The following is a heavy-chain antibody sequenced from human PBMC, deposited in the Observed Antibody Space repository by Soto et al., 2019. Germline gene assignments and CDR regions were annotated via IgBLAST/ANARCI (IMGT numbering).Heavy chain of an antibody. J-gene: IGHJ6*02. CDR1: GFSVSTNY. V-gene: IGHV3-53*01. CDR2: LYGTGST. CDR3: ARDRAHRGYYYYYGMDV. Sequence: GGSLILSSEVAGFSVSTNYMTRVRQAPGKGLEWVSVLYGTGSTYYADSVKGRFTISRDNSKNTIFLQMNNLGAEDTALYYCARDRAHRGYYYYYGMDVWGQGTTVTVS. D-gene: IGHD3-10*01.